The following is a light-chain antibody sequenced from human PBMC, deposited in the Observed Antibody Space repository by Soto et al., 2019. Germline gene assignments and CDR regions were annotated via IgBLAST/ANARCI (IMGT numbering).Light chain of an antibody. Sequence: QSALTQPASVSGSPGQSITISCTGTSSDAVSWYQLHPGKAPKLIIFGVTNWPSGVSNRFSGSKSGNTASLTISGLQAEDEADYYCSSYTNSITWLFGGGTKLTVL. CDR2: GVT. V-gene: IGLV2-14*01. CDR1: SSDA. CDR3: SSYTNSITWL. J-gene: IGLJ3*02.